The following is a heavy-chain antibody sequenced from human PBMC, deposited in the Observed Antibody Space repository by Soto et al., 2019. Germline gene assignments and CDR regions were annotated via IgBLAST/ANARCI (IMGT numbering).Heavy chain of an antibody. CDR2: IRSKANSYAT. V-gene: IGHV3-73*02. Sequence: EVQLVESGGGLVQPGGSLKLSCAASGFTFSGSAMHWVRQASGKGLEWVGRIRSKANSYATAYAASVKGRFTISRDDSKNTAYLQMNSLKTENTAVYYCTRHEDSSPPYYYYGMDVWGQGTTVTVSS. D-gene: IGHD6-6*01. CDR1: GFTFSGSA. J-gene: IGHJ6*02. CDR3: TRHEDSSPPYYYYGMDV.